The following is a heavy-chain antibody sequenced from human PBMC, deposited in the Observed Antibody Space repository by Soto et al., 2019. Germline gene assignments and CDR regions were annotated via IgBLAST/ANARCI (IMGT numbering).Heavy chain of an antibody. CDR1: GFTFSNYG. CDR3: ARDKGWLLYYFDY. Sequence: ESGGGVVQPGRSLRLSCAASGFTFSNYGMHWVRQAPGKGLEWVAVIWNDGSNKDYADSVKGRFTISRDNSKNTLYLQMNSLRAEDTAVYYCARDKGWLLYYFDYWGQGTLVTVAS. D-gene: IGHD5-12*01. J-gene: IGHJ4*02. V-gene: IGHV3-33*01. CDR2: IWNDGSNK.